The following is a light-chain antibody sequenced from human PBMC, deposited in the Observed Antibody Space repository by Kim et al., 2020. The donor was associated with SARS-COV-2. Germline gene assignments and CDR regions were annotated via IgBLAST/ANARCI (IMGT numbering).Light chain of an antibody. Sequence: ALGKAGRITSQGDRHRRHYSSWYQQKPGQAPILVFYGKNNRPSEIPDRFSGSSSGNTASLTITGAQAEDEADYYCHSRDTSGDHRVFGGGTQLTVL. CDR1: RHRRHY. V-gene: IGLV3-19*01. CDR2: GKN. J-gene: IGLJ2*01. CDR3: HSRDTSGDHRV.